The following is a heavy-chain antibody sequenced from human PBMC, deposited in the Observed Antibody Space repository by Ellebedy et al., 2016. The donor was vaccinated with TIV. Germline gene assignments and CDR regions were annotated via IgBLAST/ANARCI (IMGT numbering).Heavy chain of an antibody. CDR2: VIPIIGAV. D-gene: IGHD6-19*01. Sequence: AASVKVSCKASGDILSSYAISWVRQAPGQGLKWMGGVIPIIGAVNYAQDFQGRVTITADAFTYTSHMLLSSLRSDDTAIYYCVRIEDGGWALDHWGQGTLVTVSS. V-gene: IGHV1-69*13. J-gene: IGHJ4*02. CDR3: VRIEDGGWALDH. CDR1: GDILSSYA.